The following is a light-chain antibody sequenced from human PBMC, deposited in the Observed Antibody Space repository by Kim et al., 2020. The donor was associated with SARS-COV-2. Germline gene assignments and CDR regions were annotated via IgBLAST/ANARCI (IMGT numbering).Light chain of an antibody. J-gene: IGKJ5*01. Sequence: ASVGDRVTITCQASQNISNYLNWYQQNPGKAPKLLIYDASNLETGVPSRFSGSGSGTDFTFTISSLQPEDIATYYCQQYDNLPPTVGQGTRLEIK. V-gene: IGKV1-33*01. CDR2: DAS. CDR1: QNISNY. CDR3: QQYDNLPPT.